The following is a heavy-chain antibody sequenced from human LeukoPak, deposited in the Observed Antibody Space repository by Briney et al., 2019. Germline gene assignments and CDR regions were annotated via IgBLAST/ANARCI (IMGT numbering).Heavy chain of an antibody. Sequence: GASVKVSCKASGYSFTDYYMHWVRQAPGQGLEWMGWINPNSGDTKYAQKFQGRVTMTRDTSISTAYMELSRLRSDDTAVYYCARGVPSSSWPKLRFDPWGQGTLVTVSS. J-gene: IGHJ5*02. V-gene: IGHV1-2*02. CDR1: GYSFTDYY. CDR2: INPNSGDT. D-gene: IGHD6-13*01. CDR3: ARGVPSSSWPKLRFDP.